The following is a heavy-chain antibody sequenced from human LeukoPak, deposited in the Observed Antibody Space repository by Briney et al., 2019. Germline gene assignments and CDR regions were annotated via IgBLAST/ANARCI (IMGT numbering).Heavy chain of an antibody. CDR2: ISGSGGSI. Sequence: GGSLRLSCAASGFTFRSYSMSWVRQAPGKGLEWVSAISGSGGSIYYADSVKGRFTISRDNSKNTQYLQINRLRAEDTAVYYCAKRVYTTKWYAAFDYWGQGTLVTVSS. J-gene: IGHJ4*02. CDR1: GFTFRSYS. CDR3: AKRVYTTKWYAAFDY. V-gene: IGHV3-23*01. D-gene: IGHD3-16*01.